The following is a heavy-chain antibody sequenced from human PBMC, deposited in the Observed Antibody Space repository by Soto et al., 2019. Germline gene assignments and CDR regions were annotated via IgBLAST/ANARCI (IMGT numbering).Heavy chain of an antibody. CDR2: IRSNAYGGTT. Sequence: EVQLVESGGGLVQPGRSLRLSCTTSGFRFDDYAMSWFRQAPEKGLEWVGFIRSNAYGGTTQYAASVKGRFTISRDDSKSIAYLQMNSLKPEDTALYCCTRDLKVAGNPNYYGMDVWGQGTTVTVSS. CDR1: GFRFDDYA. J-gene: IGHJ6*02. CDR3: TRDLKVAGNPNYYGMDV. D-gene: IGHD6-19*01. V-gene: IGHV3-49*03.